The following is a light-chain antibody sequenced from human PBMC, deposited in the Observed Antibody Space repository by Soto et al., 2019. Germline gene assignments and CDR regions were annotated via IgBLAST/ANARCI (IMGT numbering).Light chain of an antibody. CDR3: TSYAGSKNFVV. V-gene: IGLV2-8*01. CDR2: EVS. CDR1: SSDVGGYNY. J-gene: IGLJ2*01. Sequence: QSALTQPPSASGSPGQSVTISCTGTSSDVGGYNYVSWYQHHPGKAPKLMIYEVSKRPSGVPDRFSGSKSGNTASLTVSGLQAEDEADYYCTSYAGSKNFVVFGGGTKVTVL.